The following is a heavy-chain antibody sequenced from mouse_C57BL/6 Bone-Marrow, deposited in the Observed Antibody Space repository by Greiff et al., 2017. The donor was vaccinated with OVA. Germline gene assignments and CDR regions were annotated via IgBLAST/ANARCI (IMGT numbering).Heavy chain of an antibody. Sequence: QVQLQQSGAELARPGASVKLSCKASGYTFTSYGISWVKQRTGQGLEWIGEIYPRSGNTYYNEKFKGKATLTADKSSSTAYMELRSLTSEDSADYFCARRRLKGAMDYWGQGTSVTVSS. J-gene: IGHJ4*01. CDR1: GYTFTSYG. D-gene: IGHD1-3*01. V-gene: IGHV1-81*01. CDR3: ARRRLKGAMDY. CDR2: IYPRSGNT.